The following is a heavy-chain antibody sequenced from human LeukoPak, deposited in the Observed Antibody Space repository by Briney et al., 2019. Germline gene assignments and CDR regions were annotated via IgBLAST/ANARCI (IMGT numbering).Heavy chain of an antibody. CDR2: IYYSGST. CDR3: ARGEVYAILNY. V-gene: IGHV4-39*07. Sequence: SETLSLTCTVSVGSISSSNYYWGWIRQPPGKGLEWIGSIYYSGSTYYNPSLKSRVTISIDTSKNQFSLKLSSVTAADTAVYYCARGEVYAILNYWGQGTLVTVSS. D-gene: IGHD2-8*01. CDR1: VGSISSSNYY. J-gene: IGHJ4*02.